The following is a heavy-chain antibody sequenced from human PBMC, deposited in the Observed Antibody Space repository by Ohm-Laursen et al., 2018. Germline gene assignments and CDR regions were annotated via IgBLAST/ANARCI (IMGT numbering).Heavy chain of an antibody. CDR1: GFTFSSYA. Sequence: SLRLSCAATGFTFSSYAMSWVRQAPGKGLEWVSAISGSGGSTYYADSVKGRFTISRDNSKNTLYLQMNSLRAEDTAVYYCALIYRIAARPSFDYWGQGTLVTVSS. CDR3: ALIYRIAARPSFDY. CDR2: ISGSGGST. V-gene: IGHV3-23*01. D-gene: IGHD6-6*01. J-gene: IGHJ4*02.